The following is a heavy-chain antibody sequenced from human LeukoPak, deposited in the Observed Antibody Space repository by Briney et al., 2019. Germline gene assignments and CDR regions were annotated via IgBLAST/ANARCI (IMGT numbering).Heavy chain of an antibody. CDR1: GYTFTIYY. V-gene: IGHV1-46*01. Sequence: GASVKVSCKASGYTFTIYYMHWVRQAPGLGLEWMGIINPSVGSTSYAQKFQGRVTMTRDMSTSTVYMELSSLRSEDTAVYYCARNYCSGGSCYYYYYMDVWGKGTTVTVSS. CDR3: ARNYCSGGSCYYYYYMDV. J-gene: IGHJ6*03. D-gene: IGHD2-15*01. CDR2: INPSVGST.